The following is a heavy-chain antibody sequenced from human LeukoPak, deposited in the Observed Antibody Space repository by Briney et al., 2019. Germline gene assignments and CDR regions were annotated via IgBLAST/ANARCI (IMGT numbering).Heavy chain of an antibody. CDR3: ARLSGSRYCSSTSCYAPDY. V-gene: IGHV4-34*01. Sequence: SETLSLTCAVYGGSFSGYYWSWIRRPPGKGLEWIGEINHSGSTNYNPSLKSRVTISVGTSKNQFSLKLSSVTAADTAVYYCARLSGSRYCSSTSCYAPDYWGQGTLVTVSS. CDR2: INHSGST. J-gene: IGHJ4*02. D-gene: IGHD2-2*01. CDR1: GGSFSGYY.